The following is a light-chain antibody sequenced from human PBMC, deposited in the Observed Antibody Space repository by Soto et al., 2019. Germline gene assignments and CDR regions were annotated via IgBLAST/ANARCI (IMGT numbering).Light chain of an antibody. CDR2: GAS. J-gene: IGKJ1*01. CDR3: QQYHIWPPLT. Sequence: EILMTQSPDTQSVSLGEVSTLXXRVSQSIRSNLAWYQQRPGQATRLLXYGASTRADGIPARFTGSGSGTEFTLTISSLQSEDFAVYYCQQYHIWPPLTSGQGTKVDIK. CDR1: QSIRSN. V-gene: IGKV3-15*01.